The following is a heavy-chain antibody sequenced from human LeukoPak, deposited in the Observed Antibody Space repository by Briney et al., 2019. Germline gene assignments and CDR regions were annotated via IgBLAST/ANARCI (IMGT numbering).Heavy chain of an antibody. CDR1: GFTFSNYG. J-gene: IGHJ4*02. D-gene: IGHD2-8*01. CDR3: ARGGNGPFDY. Sequence: GGSLRLSCAASGFTFSNYGMHWVRQAPGKGLEWVAVISYDGSNKYYADSVKGRFTISRDNSKNTLYLQMNSLRAEDTAVYYCARGGNGPFDYWGQGTLVTVSS. CDR2: ISYDGSNK. V-gene: IGHV3-30*03.